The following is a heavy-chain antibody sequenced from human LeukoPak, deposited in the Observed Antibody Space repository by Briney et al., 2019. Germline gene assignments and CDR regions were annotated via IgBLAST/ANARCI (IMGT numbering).Heavy chain of an antibody. CDR3: ARDFTSHSY. D-gene: IGHD1-26*01. J-gene: IGHJ4*02. Sequence: GVLRLSCAASGFTFSSYWMSWVRQAPGKGLEWVANIKQDGSEKYYVDSVKGRFTIPRDNAKNSLYLQMNGLRAEDTAVYYCARDFTSHSYWGQGTLVTVSS. V-gene: IGHV3-7*01. CDR2: IKQDGSEK. CDR1: GFTFSSYW.